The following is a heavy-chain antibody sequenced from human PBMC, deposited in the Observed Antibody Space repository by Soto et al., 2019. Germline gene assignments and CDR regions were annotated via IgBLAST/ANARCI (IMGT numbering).Heavy chain of an antibody. Sequence: QLKLQESGSGLVKPSQTLSLTCAVSGGSISSGGYSWTWIRQPPGKGLEWIGYIYHSGSTYYNPXXXXXXXXXXXXXXXXXXXXXXXXXXXXXXXXXCARVPDVWRQGTTVTVSS. CDR3: ARVPDV. V-gene: IGHV4-30-2*01. J-gene: IGHJ6*02. CDR1: GGSISSGGYS. D-gene: IGHD2-2*01. CDR2: IYHSGST.